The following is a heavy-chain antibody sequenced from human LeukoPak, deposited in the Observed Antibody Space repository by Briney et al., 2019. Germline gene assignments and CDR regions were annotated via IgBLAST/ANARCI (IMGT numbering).Heavy chain of an antibody. CDR2: IYYSGST. V-gene: IGHV4-39*01. Sequence: SETLSLTCTVSGGSISSSIYYWGWIRQPPGKGLEWIGSIYYSGSTYYNPSLKSRVTISVDTSKNQFSLKLSSVTAADTAVYYCARHLSGGSWFDAFDIWGQGTMVTVSS. CDR1: GGSISSSIYY. J-gene: IGHJ3*02. CDR3: ARHLSGGSWFDAFDI. D-gene: IGHD1-26*01.